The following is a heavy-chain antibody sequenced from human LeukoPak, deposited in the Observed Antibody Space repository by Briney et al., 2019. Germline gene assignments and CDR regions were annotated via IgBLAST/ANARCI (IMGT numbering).Heavy chain of an antibody. CDR3: ARTPPYYYDSSDYYYSDL. D-gene: IGHD3-22*01. Sequence: GGSLRLSCAASGFTVSSNYMSWVRQAPGKGLEWVSVISSGAITYYADSVKGRFTISRDNSKNTLYLQMNSLRAEDTAVYYCARTPPYYYDSSDYYYSDLWGQGTLVTVSS. CDR2: ISSGAIT. CDR1: GFTVSSNY. J-gene: IGHJ5*02. V-gene: IGHV3-53*01.